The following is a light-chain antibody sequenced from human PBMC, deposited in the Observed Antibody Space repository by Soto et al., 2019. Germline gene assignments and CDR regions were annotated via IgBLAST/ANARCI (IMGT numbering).Light chain of an antibody. J-gene: IGLJ2*01. CDR1: SSDIGAGYD. CDR2: GNS. V-gene: IGLV1-40*01. CDR3: QSYDTGLSGSV. Sequence: QSVLTQPPSVSGAPGQRVTISCTGSSSDIGAGYDVHWYQQLPGTTPKLLICGNSNRPSGVPDRFSGSKSGTSASLAITGLQAEDEADYYCQSYDTGLSGSVFGGGTKLTVL.